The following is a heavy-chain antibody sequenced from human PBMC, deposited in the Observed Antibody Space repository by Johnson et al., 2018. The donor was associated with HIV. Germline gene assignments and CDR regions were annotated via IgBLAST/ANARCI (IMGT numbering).Heavy chain of an antibody. CDR3: AKFPYTAMASDAFDI. D-gene: IGHD5-18*01. J-gene: IGHJ3*02. Sequence: VQLVESGGGVVQPGRSLRLSCAASGFTFSSYGMHWVRQAPGKGLEWVAIIWYDGSNKYYADSVKGRFTISRDNSKNTLYLQMNSLRAEDTAVYYCAKFPYTAMASDAFDIWGQWTMVTVSS. CDR2: IWYDGSNK. CDR1: GFTFSSYG. V-gene: IGHV3-33*06.